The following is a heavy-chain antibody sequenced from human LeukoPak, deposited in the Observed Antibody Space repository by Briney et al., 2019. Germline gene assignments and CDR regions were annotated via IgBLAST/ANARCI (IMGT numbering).Heavy chain of an antibody. CDR2: INSNSGGT. D-gene: IGHD3-22*01. CDR3: AKDLQSSYDYDTAGYYVLGYYFYMDV. Sequence: ASVKVSCKASGYTFSDYHIHWVRQTPGQGLEWIGWINSNSGGTHYAQKFQGRVTLTRDTSITTAYMILTRLQSDDTAVYYCAKDLQSSYDYDTAGYYVLGYYFYMDVWGQGPTVIVSS. J-gene: IGHJ6*03. V-gene: IGHV1-2*02. CDR1: GYTFSDYH.